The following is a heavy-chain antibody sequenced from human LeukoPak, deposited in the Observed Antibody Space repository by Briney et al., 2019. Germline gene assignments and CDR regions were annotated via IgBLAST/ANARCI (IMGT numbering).Heavy chain of an antibody. Sequence: ASVKVSCKASGYTFTSYGISWVRQAPGQGLEWMGWISAYNGNTNYAQKVQGRVTMTTDTSTSTAYMELRSLRSDDTAVYYCARSHDYVWGSYRYPPYFDYWGQGTLVTVSS. CDR2: ISAYNGNT. CDR1: GYTFTSYG. CDR3: ARSHDYVWGSYRYPPYFDY. V-gene: IGHV1-18*01. J-gene: IGHJ4*02. D-gene: IGHD3-16*02.